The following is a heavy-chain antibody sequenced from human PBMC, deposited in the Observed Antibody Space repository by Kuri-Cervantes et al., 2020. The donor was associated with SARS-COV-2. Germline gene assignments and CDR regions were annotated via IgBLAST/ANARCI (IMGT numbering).Heavy chain of an antibody. D-gene: IGHD1-1*01. J-gene: IGHJ6*02. CDR2: IYSGGST. CDR3: ARYGAVERGYYYYYGMDV. Sequence: GESLKISCAASGFTVSSNYMSWVRQAPGKGLEWVSVIYSGGSTYYADSVKGRFTISRDNSKNALYLQMNSLRAEDTAVYYCARYGAVERGYYYYYGMDVWGRGTTVTVSS. CDR1: GFTVSSNY. V-gene: IGHV3-66*01.